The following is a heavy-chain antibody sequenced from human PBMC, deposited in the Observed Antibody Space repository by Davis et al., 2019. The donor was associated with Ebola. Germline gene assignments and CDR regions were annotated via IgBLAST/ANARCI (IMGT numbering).Heavy chain of an antibody. CDR2: IIPIFGTA. CDR3: ARGRGDYGEGNWFDP. D-gene: IGHD4-17*01. J-gene: IGHJ5*02. Sequence: SVKVSCKASGGTFSIYAITWVRQAPGQGLEWMGGIIPIFGTANYAQKFQGRVTITADESTSTAYMELSSLRSEDTAVYYCARGRGDYGEGNWFDPWGQGTLVTVSS. V-gene: IGHV1-69*13. CDR1: GGTFSIYA.